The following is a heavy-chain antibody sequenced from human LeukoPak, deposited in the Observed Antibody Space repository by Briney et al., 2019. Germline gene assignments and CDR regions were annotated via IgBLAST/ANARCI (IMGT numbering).Heavy chain of an antibody. Sequence: PGGSLRLSCAASGFTFSSYAMSWVRQAPGKGLDWVSVISPSDGSTYYADSVKGRFTISRDISKNTLYLQMNSLRAEDTAVYYCSKGISAGIFCSSYDCWGQGTLVTVSS. CDR2: ISPSDGST. J-gene: IGHJ4*02. D-gene: IGHD6-6*01. V-gene: IGHV3-23*01. CDR1: GFTFSSYA. CDR3: SKGISAGIFCSSYDC.